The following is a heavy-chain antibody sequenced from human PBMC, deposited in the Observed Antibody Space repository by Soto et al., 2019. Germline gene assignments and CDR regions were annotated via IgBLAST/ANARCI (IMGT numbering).Heavy chain of an antibody. J-gene: IGHJ5*02. CDR2: ISGSGGST. V-gene: IGHV3-23*01. CDR3: AKAPPFWSGYYTGWFDP. D-gene: IGHD3-3*01. Sequence: XGSLRLSCSASGFTLSSYAMSWVRQAPGKGLEWVSAISGSGGSTYYADSVKGRFTISRDNSKNTLYLQMNSLRAEDTAVYYCAKAPPFWSGYYTGWFDPWGQGTLVTVS. CDR1: GFTLSSYA.